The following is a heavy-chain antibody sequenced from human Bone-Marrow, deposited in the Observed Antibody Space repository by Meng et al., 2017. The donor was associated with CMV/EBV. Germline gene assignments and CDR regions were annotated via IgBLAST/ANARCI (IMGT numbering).Heavy chain of an antibody. CDR3: AKDILEVPAAIYYYGMDV. CDR2: IRYDGSNK. CDR1: TFSSYG. J-gene: IGHJ6*02. Sequence: TFSSYGMHWFRQAPGKGLEWVSFIRYDGSNKYYADSVKGRFTISRDNSKNTLYLQMNSLRAEDTAVYYCAKDILEVPAAIYYYGMDVWGQGTTVTVSS. V-gene: IGHV3-30*02. D-gene: IGHD2-2*01.